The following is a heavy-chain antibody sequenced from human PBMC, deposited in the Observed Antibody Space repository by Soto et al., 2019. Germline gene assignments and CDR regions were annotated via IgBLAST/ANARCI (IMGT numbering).Heavy chain of an antibody. CDR2: IYYSGST. CDR3: AREKGYYDSSAFDI. CDR1: GDSIGNYY. J-gene: IGHJ3*02. D-gene: IGHD3-22*01. Sequence: SETLSLTCTVSGDSIGNYYWSWIRQSPGKGLEWIGFIYYSGSTNYNPSLKSRVTISVDTSKNQFSLKLTSVAAADTAVYYCAREKGYYDSSAFDIWGQGAMVTVSS. V-gene: IGHV4-59*01.